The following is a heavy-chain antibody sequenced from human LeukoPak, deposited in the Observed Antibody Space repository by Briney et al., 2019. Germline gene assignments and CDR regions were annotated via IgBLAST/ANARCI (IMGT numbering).Heavy chain of an antibody. CDR3: ARVNDYVWGSYRDAFDI. D-gene: IGHD3-16*01. CDR1: GFTFSSYE. V-gene: IGHV3-66*01. J-gene: IGHJ3*02. CDR2: IYSGGST. Sequence: PGGSLRLSCAASGFTFSSYEMNWVRQAPGKGLEWVSVIYSGGSTYYADSVKGRFTISRDNSKNTLYLQMNSLRAEDTAVYYCARVNDYVWGSYRDAFDIWGQGTMVTVSS.